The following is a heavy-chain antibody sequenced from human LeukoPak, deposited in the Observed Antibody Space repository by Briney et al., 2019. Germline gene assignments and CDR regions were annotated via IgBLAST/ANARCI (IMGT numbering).Heavy chain of an antibody. J-gene: IGHJ4*02. Sequence: GGSLRLSCTASGLTFSASGFNWVRQAPGKGLEWIASIGPTGSDRYHADSIKGRFTISRDNANNFLYLQMNSLRAEDTAVYYCATETNGRHYDYWGQGTLLTVSS. D-gene: IGHD1-14*01. CDR3: ATETNGRHYDY. CDR2: IGPTGSDR. V-gene: IGHV3-21*06. CDR1: GLTFSASG.